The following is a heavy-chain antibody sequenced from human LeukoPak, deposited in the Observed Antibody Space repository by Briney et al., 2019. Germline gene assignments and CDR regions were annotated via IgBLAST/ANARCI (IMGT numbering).Heavy chain of an antibody. Sequence: QTGGSLRLSCAASGFTFSSYEMNWVRQAPGKGLEWVSCISSSGSTIYYADSVKGRFTISRDNAKNSLYLQMNSLRAEDTAVYYCASPSGATGCWGQGTLVTVSS. V-gene: IGHV3-48*03. D-gene: IGHD1-14*01. CDR2: ISSSGSTI. CDR3: ASPSGATGC. CDR1: GFTFSSYE. J-gene: IGHJ4*02.